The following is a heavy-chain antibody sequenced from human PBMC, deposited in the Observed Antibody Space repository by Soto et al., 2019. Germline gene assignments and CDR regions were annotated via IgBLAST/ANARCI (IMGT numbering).Heavy chain of an antibody. D-gene: IGHD3-16*02. CDR1: GGTFSSCA. Sequence: SVKVSCKASGGTFSSCAISWVRQAPGQGLEWMGGIIPIFGTANYAQKFQGRVTTTADESTSTAYMEMSSLRSEGTAVFYCARMITFGGVIVSYYGMDVWGQGTTVTVSS. CDR3: ARMITFGGVIVSYYGMDV. J-gene: IGHJ6*02. V-gene: IGHV1-69*13. CDR2: IIPIFGTA.